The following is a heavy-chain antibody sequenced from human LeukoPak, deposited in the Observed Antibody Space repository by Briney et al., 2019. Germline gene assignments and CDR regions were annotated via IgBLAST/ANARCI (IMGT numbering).Heavy chain of an antibody. D-gene: IGHD4-17*01. CDR1: GGSISSGGYY. V-gene: IGHV4-61*02. CDR3: ARGGTTVTRFDY. CDR2: IYTSGST. Sequence: SQTLSLTCTVSGGSISSGGYYWSWIRQPAGKGLEWIGRIYTSGSTNYNPSLKSRVTMSVDTSKNQFSLKLSSVTAADTAVYYCARGGTTVTRFDYWGQGTLVTVSS. J-gene: IGHJ4*02.